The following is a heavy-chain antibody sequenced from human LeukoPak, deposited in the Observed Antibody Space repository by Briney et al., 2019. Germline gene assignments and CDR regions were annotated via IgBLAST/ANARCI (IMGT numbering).Heavy chain of an antibody. J-gene: IGHJ4*02. D-gene: IGHD6-19*01. V-gene: IGHV4-34*01. CDR2: INHSGST. CDR3: ARTYSSGPLLH. CDR1: GGSFSGYY. Sequence: PSETLSLTCAVYGGSFSGYYWSWIRKPPGKGLEWIGEINHSGSTNYNPSLKSRVTISVDTSKNQFSLKLSSVTAADTAVYYCARTYSSGPLLHWGQGTLVTVSS.